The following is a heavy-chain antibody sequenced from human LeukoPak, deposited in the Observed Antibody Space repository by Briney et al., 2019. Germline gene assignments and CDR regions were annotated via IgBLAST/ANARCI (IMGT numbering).Heavy chain of an antibody. CDR1: GYTFTRYD. Sequence: ASVKVSCKASGYTFTRYDMNRVRQATGQGLEWMGWMNPNNGNTGYTQKFQGRVTITRNTSISTAYMALSSLRSEDTAVYYCARGRITGSHDGFDPWGQGTLVTVSS. D-gene: IGHD1-20*01. CDR2: MNPNNGNT. CDR3: ARGRITGSHDGFDP. J-gene: IGHJ5*02. V-gene: IGHV1-8*03.